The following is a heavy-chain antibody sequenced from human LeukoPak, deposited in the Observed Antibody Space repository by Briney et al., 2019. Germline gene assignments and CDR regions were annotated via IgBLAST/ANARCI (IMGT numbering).Heavy chain of an antibody. Sequence: SVKVSCKASGGTFSSYAISWVRQAPGQGLEWMGGIIPIFGTANYAQKFQGRVTITTDESTSTAYMELSSLRSEDTAVYYCARTVAGTDAFDIWGQGTMLTVSS. CDR1: GGTFSSYA. CDR2: IIPIFGTA. J-gene: IGHJ3*02. V-gene: IGHV1-69*05. CDR3: ARTVAGTDAFDI. D-gene: IGHD6-19*01.